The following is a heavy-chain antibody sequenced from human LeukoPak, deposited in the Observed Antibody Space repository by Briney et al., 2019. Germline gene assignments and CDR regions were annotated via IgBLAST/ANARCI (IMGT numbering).Heavy chain of an antibody. Sequence: GGSLRLSRSASGFTVSRNYMLWVRQAPGTGLEWVSVIYGGGSTSYADSVKGRFIISRDNSQNTLYLQMNSLRADDTAVYYCARDRSDGKYSMVVWGQGTTVIVSS. CDR1: GFTVSRNY. D-gene: IGHD2-15*01. CDR2: IYGGGST. V-gene: IGHV3-53*01. CDR3: ARDRSDGKYSMVV. J-gene: IGHJ6*02.